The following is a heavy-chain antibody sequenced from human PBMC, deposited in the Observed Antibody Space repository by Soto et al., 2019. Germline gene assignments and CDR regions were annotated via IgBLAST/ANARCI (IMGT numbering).Heavy chain of an antibody. CDR2: ISYDGSNT. D-gene: IGHD6-19*01. CDR1: GFTFSSYG. V-gene: IGHV3-30*18. CDR3: AKDAKAAVAGPDY. J-gene: IGHJ4*02. Sequence: QVQLVESGGGVVQPGRSLRLSCAASGFTFSSYGMHWVRQAPGKGLEWVAVISYDGSNTYYADSVKGRFTISRDNSQNTLDLKMNSLRGEDTAVYYCAKDAKAAVAGPDYWGQGTLATVSS.